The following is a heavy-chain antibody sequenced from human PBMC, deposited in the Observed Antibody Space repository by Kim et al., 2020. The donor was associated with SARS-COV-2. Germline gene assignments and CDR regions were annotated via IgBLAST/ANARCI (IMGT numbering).Heavy chain of an antibody. CDR2: ISAYNGNT. CDR3: AREGLGYCSSTSCLRRENYYYGMDV. CDR1: GYTFTSYG. V-gene: IGHV1-18*01. Sequence: ASVKVSCKASGYTFTSYGISWVRQAPGQGLEWMGWISAYNGNTNYAQKLQGRVTMTTDTSTSTAYMELRSLRSDDTAVYYCAREGLGYCSSTSCLRRENYYYGMDVWGQGTTVTVSS. J-gene: IGHJ6*02. D-gene: IGHD2-2*01.